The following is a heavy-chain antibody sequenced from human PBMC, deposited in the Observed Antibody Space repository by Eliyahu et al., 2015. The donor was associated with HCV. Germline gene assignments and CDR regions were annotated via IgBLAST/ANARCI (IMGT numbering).Heavy chain of an antibody. D-gene: IGHD5-12*01. CDR1: GFTFANYA. CDR3: VKDDMVATIGFDY. J-gene: IGHJ4*02. Sequence: GGLVQPGGSLRLSCAASGFTFANYAMNWVRQAPGKGLEWVSGVSARGVRTFYADSVKGRFTISRDNSKNTVYLQMNSLRAEDTAVYYCVKDDMVATIGFDYWGQGTLVTVSS. V-gene: IGHV3-23*01. CDR2: VSARGVRT.